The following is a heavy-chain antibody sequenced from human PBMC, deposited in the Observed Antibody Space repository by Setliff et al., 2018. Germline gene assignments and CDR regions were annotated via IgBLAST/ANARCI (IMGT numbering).Heavy chain of an antibody. Sequence: PGGSLRLSCAASGFTFSSYSMNWVRQAPGKGLGWVSAISGSGGSTYYADSVKGRFTISRDNAKNSLYLQMNSLRAEDTAVYYCARDHAYGSRFYYYYYGMDVWGQGTTVTVSS. CDR2: ISGSGGST. J-gene: IGHJ6*02. V-gene: IGHV3-21*01. CDR3: ARDHAYGSRFYYYYYGMDV. D-gene: IGHD3-10*01. CDR1: GFTFSSYS.